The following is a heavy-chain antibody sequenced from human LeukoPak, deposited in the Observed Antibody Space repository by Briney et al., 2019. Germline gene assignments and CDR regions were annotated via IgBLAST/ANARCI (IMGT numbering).Heavy chain of an antibody. CDR2: VYYSGSA. CDR1: GDSMSSVSYS. Sequence: KSSQTLSLTCTVSGDSMSSVSYSWTWIRQPPGKRLEWIGYVYYSGSAYYNPSLKSRVIILVDTSKNQFSLKVSSVTAADTAVYYCARWRIAALAFDYWGQGTLVTVSS. V-gene: IGHV4-30-4*07. J-gene: IGHJ4*02. CDR3: ARWRIAALAFDY. D-gene: IGHD6-6*01.